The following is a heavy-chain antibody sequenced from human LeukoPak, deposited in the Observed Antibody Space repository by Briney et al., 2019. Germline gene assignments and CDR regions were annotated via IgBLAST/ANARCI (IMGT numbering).Heavy chain of an antibody. V-gene: IGHV1-69*01. D-gene: IGHD3-22*01. CDR1: GGTFISYA. CDR3: ARGSGGYYDSSDESFDP. Sequence: ASVKVSCKASGGTFISYAISWVRQAPGQGLEWMGGIIPIFGTANYAQKFQGRVTITADESTSTAYMELSSLRSEDTAVYYCARGSGGYYDSSDESFDPWGQGTLVTVSS. J-gene: IGHJ5*02. CDR2: IIPIFGTA.